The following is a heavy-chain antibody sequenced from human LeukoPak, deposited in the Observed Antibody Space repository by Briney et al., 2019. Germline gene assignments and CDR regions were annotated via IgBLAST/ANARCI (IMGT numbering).Heavy chain of an antibody. Sequence: SEALSLTCTVSGGSISSYYWSWIRQPPGKGLEWIGYIYYSGSTNYNPSLKSRVTISVDTSKNQFSLKLSSVTAADTAVYYCARHVLAYCGGDCYPYYFDYWGQGTLVTVSS. CDR2: IYYSGST. V-gene: IGHV4-59*08. CDR1: GGSISSYY. J-gene: IGHJ4*02. CDR3: ARHVLAYCGGDCYPYYFDY. D-gene: IGHD2-21*02.